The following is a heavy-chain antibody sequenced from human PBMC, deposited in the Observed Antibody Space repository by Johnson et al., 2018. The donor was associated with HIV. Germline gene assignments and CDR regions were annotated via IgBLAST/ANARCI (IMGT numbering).Heavy chain of an antibody. CDR3: ARDATPWGRDYVGYAFDL. V-gene: IGHV3-11*04. D-gene: IGHD4-17*01. J-gene: IGHJ3*01. CDR2: ISTSGSSI. CDR1: GFPFSDYY. Sequence: QVQLVESGGGLVKPGGSLRLSCAASGFPFSDYYMTWIRQTPGKGLECLAYISTSGSSIYYTDSVKGRVTISRDNAKNSLFLQMNSLRAEDTDVYYCARDATPWGRDYVGYAFDLWGQGTMVTVSS.